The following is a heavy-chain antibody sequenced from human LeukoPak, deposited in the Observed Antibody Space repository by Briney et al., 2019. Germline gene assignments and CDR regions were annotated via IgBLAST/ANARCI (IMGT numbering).Heavy chain of an antibody. CDR3: ARDGRHYYDSSGYYSVWFDP. CDR2: LYHSGST. CDR1: GGSVSSGSYY. J-gene: IGHJ5*02. Sequence: SETLSLTCTVSGGSVSSGSYYWSWIRQPPGKGLEWIGYLYHSGSTNYNSSLKSRVTISGDTSKNQFSLKLSSVTAADTAVYYCARDGRHYYDSSGYYSVWFDPWGQGTLVTVSS. D-gene: IGHD3-22*01. V-gene: IGHV4-61*01.